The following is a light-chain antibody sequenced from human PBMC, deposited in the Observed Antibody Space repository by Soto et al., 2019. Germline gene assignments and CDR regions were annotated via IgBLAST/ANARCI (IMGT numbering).Light chain of an antibody. CDR3: QQYDSYSYT. CDR1: QSISRW. Sequence: DIQMTQSPSTLSASVGDRVTITCRASQSISRWLAWYLQKPGKAPKLLIYDASNLQSGVPSRFSGSGSGTEFTLTISSLQPDDFATYYCQQYDSYSYTFGQGTKLEIK. CDR2: DAS. V-gene: IGKV1-5*01. J-gene: IGKJ2*01.